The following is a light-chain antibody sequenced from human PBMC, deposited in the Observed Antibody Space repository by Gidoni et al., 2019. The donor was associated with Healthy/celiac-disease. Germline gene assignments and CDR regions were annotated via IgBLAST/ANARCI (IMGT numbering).Light chain of an antibody. CDR1: QSISSW. V-gene: IGKV1-5*03. CDR2: KAS. J-gene: IGKJ2*01. CDR3: QQYNSYYT. Sequence: DSQMSQSPSTLPASVGDRVPITCRASQSISSWLAWYQQTTGKAPQLLIYKASSLESGVPSRFSGSGSGTEFTLTISRLQPDDFATYYCQQYNSYYTFGQGTKLEIK.